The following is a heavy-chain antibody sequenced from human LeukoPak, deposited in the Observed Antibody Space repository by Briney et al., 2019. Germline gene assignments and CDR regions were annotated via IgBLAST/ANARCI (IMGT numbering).Heavy chain of an antibody. J-gene: IGHJ3*02. V-gene: IGHV4-61*01. Sequence: SETLSLTCTVSGGSISSSSYYWGWIRQPPGKGLEWIGYIFYTGDSNYNPSLKSRVTISVDTSKNQFSLKLSSVTAADTAVYYCARDWGREGYYDSSGYYDAFDIWGQGTMVTVSS. CDR3: ARDWGREGYYDSSGYYDAFDI. D-gene: IGHD3-22*01. CDR2: IFYTGDS. CDR1: GGSISSSSYY.